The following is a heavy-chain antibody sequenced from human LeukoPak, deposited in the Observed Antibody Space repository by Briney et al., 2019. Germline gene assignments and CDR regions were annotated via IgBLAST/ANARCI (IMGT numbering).Heavy chain of an antibody. CDR2: IRSKAYGGTT. D-gene: IGHD6-13*01. J-gene: IGHJ4*02. CDR1: GFTFGDYA. V-gene: IGHV3-49*04. CDR3: AKASSRSSWYEIDY. Sequence: GGSLRLSCTASGFTFGDYAMSWVRQAPGKGLEWVGFIRSKAYGGTTEYAASVKGRFTISRDDSKSIAYLQMNSLRAEDTAVYYCAKASSRSSWYEIDYWGQGTLVTVSS.